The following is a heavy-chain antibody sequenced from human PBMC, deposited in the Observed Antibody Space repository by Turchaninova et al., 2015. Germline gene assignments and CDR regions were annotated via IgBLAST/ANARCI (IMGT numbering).Heavy chain of an antibody. V-gene: IGHV4-39*07. D-gene: IGHD3-22*01. CDR1: GGSISSSSYY. Sequence: QLQLQESGPGLVKPSETLSLTCTVSGGSISSSSYYWGWIRQPPGEGLEWIGSMYYSGNTYYNPSPKSRLTISVDTSKNQCSLKLSFGTAADTAVYYCARLYYDSSGYHFQHWGQGTVVTVSS. J-gene: IGHJ1*01. CDR2: MYYSGNT. CDR3: ARLYYDSSGYHFQH.